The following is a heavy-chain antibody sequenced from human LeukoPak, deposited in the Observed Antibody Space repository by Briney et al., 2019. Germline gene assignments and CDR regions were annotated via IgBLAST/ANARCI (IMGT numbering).Heavy chain of an antibody. CDR2: IYYSGST. J-gene: IGHJ6*02. D-gene: IGHD3-10*01. CDR1: GDSFSSVTDY. V-gene: IGHV4-61*01. CDR3: ARGQLHRNYYYYYGMDV. Sequence: SETLSLTCTVSGDSFSSVTDYWAWIRQPPGKGLEWIGYIYYSGSTNYNPSLKSRVTISVDTSKNQFSLKLSSVTAADTAVYYCARGQLHRNYYYYYGMDVWGQGTTVTVSS.